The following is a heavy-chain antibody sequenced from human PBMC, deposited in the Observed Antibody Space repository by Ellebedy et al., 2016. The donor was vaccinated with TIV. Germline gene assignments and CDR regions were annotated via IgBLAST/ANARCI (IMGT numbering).Heavy chain of an antibody. V-gene: IGHV3-33*06. Sequence: PGGSLRLSCAASGFTFSSYGMHWVRQAPGKGLEWVAVIWYDRSNKYYVDSVKGRFTISRDNSKNTLYLQMNSLRAEDTAVYYCAKASGSSGNTNYYFDYWGQGTLVTVSS. CDR3: AKASGSSGNTNYYFDY. J-gene: IGHJ4*02. CDR2: IWYDRSNK. CDR1: GFTFSSYG. D-gene: IGHD3-22*01.